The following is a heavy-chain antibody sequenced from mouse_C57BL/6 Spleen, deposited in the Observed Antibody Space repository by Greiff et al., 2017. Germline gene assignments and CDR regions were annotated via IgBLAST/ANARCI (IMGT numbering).Heavy chain of an antibody. Sequence: EVLLLQSGAGLVQPGASMKLSCVASGFTFSNYWMNWVRQSPGKGLEWIAQIRLKSDNYATHYAESVKGRFTISREDSKSSGYLQMDNLRAEDTGIYYCTGRAMDYWGQETSVTVSS. J-gene: IGHJ4*01. CDR1: GFTFSNYW. CDR2: IRLKSDNYAT. CDR3: TGRAMDY. V-gene: IGHV6-3*01.